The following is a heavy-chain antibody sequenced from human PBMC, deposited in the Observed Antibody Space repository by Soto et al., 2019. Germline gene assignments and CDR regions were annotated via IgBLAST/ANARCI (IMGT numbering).Heavy chain of an antibody. J-gene: IGHJ3*02. D-gene: IGHD2-21*01. V-gene: IGHV3-30-3*01. CDR1: GFTFSSYA. CDR3: ARVVSSGNGYNHDAFDI. CDR2: ISYDGSNK. Sequence: GGSLRLSCAASGFTFSSYAMHWVRQAPGKGLEWVAVISYDGSNKYYADSVKGRFTISRDNSKNTLYLQMNSLRAEDTAVYYCARVVSSGNGYNHDAFDIWGQGTMVTVSS.